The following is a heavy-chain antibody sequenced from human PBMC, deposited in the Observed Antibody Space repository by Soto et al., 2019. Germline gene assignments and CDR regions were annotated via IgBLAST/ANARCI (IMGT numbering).Heavy chain of an antibody. J-gene: IGHJ4*02. CDR2: IYWDDDK. CDR1: GFSLSTSGVG. D-gene: IGHD3-22*01. V-gene: IGHV2-5*02. Sequence: QITLKESGPTLVKPTQTLTLTCTFSGFSLSTSGVGVGWIRQPPGKALEWLALIYWDDDKRYSPSLKSRLTITKDTSKNQVVLTMTNMDPVDTATYYCAHRLVYYYDRPGYFDYWGQGTLVTVSS. CDR3: AHRLVYYYDRPGYFDY.